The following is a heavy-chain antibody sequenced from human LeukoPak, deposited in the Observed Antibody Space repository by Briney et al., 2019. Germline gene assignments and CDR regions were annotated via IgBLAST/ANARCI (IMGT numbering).Heavy chain of an antibody. CDR3: ARVLTGSNRQLDY. V-gene: IGHV3-74*01. CDR1: GFTFSSYW. D-gene: IGHD3-9*01. J-gene: IGHJ4*02. CDR2: INSDGSST. Sequence: GGSLRLSCAASGFTFSSYWMHWVRQAPGKGLVWVSRINSDGSSTSYADSVKGRFTISRDNAKNTLYLQMNSLSAEDTAVYYCARVLTGSNRQLDYWGQGTLVTVSS.